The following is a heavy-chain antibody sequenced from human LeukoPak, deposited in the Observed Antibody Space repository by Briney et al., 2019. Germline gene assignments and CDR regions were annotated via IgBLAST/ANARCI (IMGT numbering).Heavy chain of an antibody. Sequence: GGSLRLSCAASRFTFNSYAMSWVRQAPGKGLEWVSVIGGSNGITFYVGSVKGRFTISRDNSKDTLYLQMNSLRAEGTAVYYCARNENSGWGYFDYWGQGTLVTVSS. CDR3: ARNENSGWGYFDY. V-gene: IGHV3-23*01. J-gene: IGHJ4*02. CDR2: IGGSNGIT. CDR1: RFTFNSYA. D-gene: IGHD5-12*01.